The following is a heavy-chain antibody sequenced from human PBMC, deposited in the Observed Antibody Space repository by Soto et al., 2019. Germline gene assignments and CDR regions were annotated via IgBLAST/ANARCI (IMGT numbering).Heavy chain of an antibody. D-gene: IGHD6-25*01. CDR1: RGSISSGTNY. CDR2: IYYSGST. V-gene: IGHV4-39*01. CDR3: ARHEAGWYFDS. Sequence: QLQLQESGPGLVKPSETLSLTCTVSRGSISSGTNYWAWIRPPPGMGLEWIANIYYSGSTFYNPSLKSRVTISLDTSKNQFSLKLRSVTAADTAVYYCARHEAGWYFDSWGQGTLVTVSS. J-gene: IGHJ4*02.